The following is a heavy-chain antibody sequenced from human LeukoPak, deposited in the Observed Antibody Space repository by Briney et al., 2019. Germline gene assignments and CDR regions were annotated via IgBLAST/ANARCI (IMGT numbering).Heavy chain of an antibody. CDR1: GFTFSMYD. J-gene: IGHJ4*02. V-gene: IGHV3-13*04. CDR3: ARQSRLNTFDY. CDR2: IRSAGDT. Sequence: PGGSLRLSCAVSGFTFSMYDMHWVRQVTGKGLEWVSGIRSAGDTNYAGSVKGRFTISRENAKNSLYLQMSSLRAGETALYYCARQSRLNTFDYWGQGILVTVSS.